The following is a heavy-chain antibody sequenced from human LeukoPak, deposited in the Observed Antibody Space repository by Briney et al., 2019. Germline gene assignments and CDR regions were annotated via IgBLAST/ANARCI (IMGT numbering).Heavy chain of an antibody. CDR3: ARATYDSSAVDAFDI. CDR1: GFTFRDYF. CDR2: TNTAGNTI. Sequence: GSLRLSCAASGFTFRDYFMSWIRQAPGKGLEWVAYTNTAGNTIYYADSMKGRFTISRDNAKNSLYLQMNTLRAEDTAVYYCARATYDSSAVDAFDIWGQGTMVTVSP. J-gene: IGHJ3*02. D-gene: IGHD3-22*01. V-gene: IGHV3-11*01.